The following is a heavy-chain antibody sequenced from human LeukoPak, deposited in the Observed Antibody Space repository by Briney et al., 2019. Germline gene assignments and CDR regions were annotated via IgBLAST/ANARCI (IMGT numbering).Heavy chain of an antibody. V-gene: IGHV4-38-2*02. D-gene: IGHD5-24*01. CDR2: IYHSGST. CDR1: GYSISSGYY. J-gene: IGHJ4*02. Sequence: PSETLSLTCTVSGYSISSGYYWGWIRQPPGKGLEWIGSIYHSGSTYYNPSLKSRVTISVDTSKNQFSLKLSSVTAADTAVYYCARLRDGYNYDFDYWGQGTLVTVSS. CDR3: ARLRDGYNYDFDY.